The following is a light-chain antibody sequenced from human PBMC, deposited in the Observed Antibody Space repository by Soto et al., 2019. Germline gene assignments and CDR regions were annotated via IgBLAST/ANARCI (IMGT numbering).Light chain of an antibody. CDR3: QQLNSYSYT. J-gene: IGKJ2*01. CDR1: QGISSY. CDR2: AAS. V-gene: IGKV1-9*01. Sequence: IQLTQSPSSLSASVGDRVTITCRASQGISSYLAWYQQKPGKAPKLLIYAASTLQSGVPSRFSGSGSGTDFTLTISSLHPEDFATYYCQQLNSYSYTFGKGTKLEIK.